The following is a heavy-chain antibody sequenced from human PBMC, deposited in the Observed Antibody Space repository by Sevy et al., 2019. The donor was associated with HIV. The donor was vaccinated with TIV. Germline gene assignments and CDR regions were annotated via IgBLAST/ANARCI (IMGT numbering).Heavy chain of an antibody. D-gene: IGHD3-9*01. CDR3: AKDFTGYNGMDV. J-gene: IGHJ6*02. CDR1: GIIFTSSG. CDR2: ISYQGRDK. Sequence: GGSLRLSCVVSGIIFTSSGMPWVRQAPGKGLGWVAVISYQGRDKFYADSVKGRFTISRDNSKNILYLQMNGLRIEDTAVYYCAKDFTGYNGMDVWGQGTMVTVSS. V-gene: IGHV3-30*18.